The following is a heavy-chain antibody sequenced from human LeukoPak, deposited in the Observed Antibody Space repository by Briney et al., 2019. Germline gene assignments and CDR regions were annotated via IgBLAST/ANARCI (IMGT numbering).Heavy chain of an antibody. D-gene: IGHD6-13*01. CDR2: INPNSGGT. Sequence: ASVKVSCKASGYTFTGYYMHGVRQAAGQGLEWMGRINPNSGGTNYAQKFQGRVTMTRDTSISTASMELSRLRSDDTAVYYCARDQSSRSWSHFDYWGQGTLVTVSS. CDR1: GYTFTGYY. CDR3: ARDQSSRSWSHFDY. V-gene: IGHV1-2*06. J-gene: IGHJ4*02.